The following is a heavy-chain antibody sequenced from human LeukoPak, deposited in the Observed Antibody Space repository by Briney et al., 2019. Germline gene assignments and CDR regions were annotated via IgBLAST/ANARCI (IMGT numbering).Heavy chain of an antibody. Sequence: PSETLSLTCSVSGGSISRSGDYWGWIRQPPGKGLEWTGSIYDSENTYFNPSLKSRVTISVDTSKKQFSLRLCPVTAAATAVYYCARHGDSSDWSHWYFDLWGRGTLVTVSS. V-gene: IGHV4-39*01. CDR2: IYDSENT. D-gene: IGHD6-19*01. CDR1: GGSISRSGDY. CDR3: ARHGDSSDWSHWYFDL. J-gene: IGHJ2*01.